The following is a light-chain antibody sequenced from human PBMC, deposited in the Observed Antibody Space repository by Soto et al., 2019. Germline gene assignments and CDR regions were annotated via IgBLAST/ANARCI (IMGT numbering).Light chain of an antibody. Sequence: QSVLTQPASVSGSPGQSITISCTGTRSDVGGYSYISWYQHNPGRAPKLMIYDVSNRPSGVSDRFSGSKSGNTASLTISRLQAEDEADYYCSSYTTSSTYVFGSGTKATVL. CDR3: SSYTTSSTYV. CDR2: DVS. V-gene: IGLV2-14*03. CDR1: RSDVGGYSY. J-gene: IGLJ1*01.